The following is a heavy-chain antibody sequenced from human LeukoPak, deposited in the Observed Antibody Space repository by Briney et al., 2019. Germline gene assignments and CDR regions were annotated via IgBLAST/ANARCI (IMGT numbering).Heavy chain of an antibody. D-gene: IGHD1-26*01. Sequence: PGGSLRLSCAASGYTFSRYAMSWVRQAPGKGLEWVSAISNSGGSTYYADSVKGRFTISRDNSKNTLYLQVNSLRAEDTAVYYCAKGGKWDVTPFDYWGQGTLVTVSS. CDR1: GYTFSRYA. CDR2: ISNSGGST. CDR3: AKGGKWDVTPFDY. V-gene: IGHV3-23*01. J-gene: IGHJ4*02.